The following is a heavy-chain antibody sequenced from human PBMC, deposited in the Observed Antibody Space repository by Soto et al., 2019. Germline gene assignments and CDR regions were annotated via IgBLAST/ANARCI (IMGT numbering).Heavy chain of an antibody. Sequence: GGSLRLSCAASGFTFSSYAMSWVRQAPGKGLEWVSAISGSGGSTYYADSVKGRFTISRDNSKNTLYLQMNSLRAEDTAVYYCAKDHLPLRYFDWLSNPFDYWGQGTLVTVSS. CDR1: GFTFSSYA. J-gene: IGHJ4*02. CDR2: ISGSGGST. D-gene: IGHD3-9*01. V-gene: IGHV3-23*01. CDR3: AKDHLPLRYFDWLSNPFDY.